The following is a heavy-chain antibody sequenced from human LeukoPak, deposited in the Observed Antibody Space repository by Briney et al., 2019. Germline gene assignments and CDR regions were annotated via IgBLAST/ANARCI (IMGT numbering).Heavy chain of an antibody. CDR2: INHSGST. Sequence: SETLSLTCTVSGYSISSGYYWSWIRPPPGKGLEWIGEINHSGSTNYNPSLKSRVTISVDTSKNQFSLKLSSVTAADTAVYYCAREQATYYYYYMDVWGKGTTVTVSS. CDR3: AREQATYYYYYMDV. V-gene: IGHV4-38-2*02. J-gene: IGHJ6*03. CDR1: GYSISSGYY.